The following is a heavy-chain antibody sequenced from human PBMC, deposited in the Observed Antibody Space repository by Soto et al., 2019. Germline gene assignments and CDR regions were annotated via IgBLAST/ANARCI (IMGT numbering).Heavy chain of an antibody. Sequence: GGSLRLSCAASGFTFDDYAMHWVWQPPGKGLEWVSGISWNSGTIGYADSVKGRFTISRDNAKNSLYLQMSSLRAEDTALYYCAKDRGVNTPKGYYYYGMDVWGQGTTVTVSS. CDR1: GFTFDDYA. D-gene: IGHD2-15*01. J-gene: IGHJ6*02. V-gene: IGHV3-9*01. CDR3: AKDRGVNTPKGYYYYGMDV. CDR2: ISWNSGTI.